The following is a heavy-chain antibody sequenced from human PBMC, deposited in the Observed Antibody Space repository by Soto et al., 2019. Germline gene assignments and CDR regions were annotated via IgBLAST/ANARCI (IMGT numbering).Heavy chain of an antibody. V-gene: IGHV3-30*03. Sequence: GGSLRLSCAASGFTFSSYGMHWVRQAPGKGLEWVAVISYDGSNKYYADSVKGRFTISRDNSKNTLYLQMNRLRAEDTAEYYCGYFLVVQRYWDWLGYYYGMDVWGQGTTVTVSS. D-gene: IGHD3-9*01. J-gene: IGHJ6*02. CDR3: GYFLVVQRYWDWLGYYYGMDV. CDR1: GFTFSSYG. CDR2: ISYDGSNK.